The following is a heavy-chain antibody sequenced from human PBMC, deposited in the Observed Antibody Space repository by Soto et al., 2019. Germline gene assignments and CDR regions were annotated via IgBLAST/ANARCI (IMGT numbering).Heavy chain of an antibody. CDR2: ISAYNGNT. D-gene: IGHD1-26*01. CDR3: ARSGSYYYYYGMDV. CDR1: GYTFTSYG. V-gene: IGHV1-18*04. J-gene: IGHJ6*02. Sequence: RASVKVSCKASGYTFTSYGISWVRQAPGQGLEWMGWISAYNGNTNYAQKLQGRVTMTTDTSTSTAYMELRSLRSDDTAVYYCARSGSYYYYYGMDVWGQGTTVTVSS.